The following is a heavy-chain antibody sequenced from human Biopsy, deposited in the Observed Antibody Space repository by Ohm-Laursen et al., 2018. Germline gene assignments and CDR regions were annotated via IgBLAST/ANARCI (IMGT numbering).Heavy chain of an antibody. CDR3: AKAGRGYIDY. CDR1: GFTFDEFA. Sequence: SLRLSCAASGFTFDEFAIHWVRHAPGKGLEWVSRFNSDGTDTTYADSVKGRFTISRDNAKNTLYLQMNSLRVEDTAVYYCAKAGRGYIDYWGQGTLVTVSS. D-gene: IGHD5-18*01. CDR2: FNSDGTDT. V-gene: IGHV3-74*01. J-gene: IGHJ4*02.